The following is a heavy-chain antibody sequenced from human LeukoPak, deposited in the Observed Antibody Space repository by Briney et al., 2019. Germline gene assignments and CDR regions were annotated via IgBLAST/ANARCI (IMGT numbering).Heavy chain of an antibody. CDR2: INAGNGNT. V-gene: IGHV1-3*01. CDR3: ARNGRPSFQYYYYYGMDV. Sequence: VASVKVSCKASGYTFTSYAMHWVRQAPGQRLEWMGWINAGNGNTKYSQKFQGRVTITRDTSASTAYMELSSLRSEDTAVYYCARNGRPSFQYYYYYGMDVWGQGTTVTVSS. D-gene: IGHD1-1*01. J-gene: IGHJ6*02. CDR1: GYTFTSYA.